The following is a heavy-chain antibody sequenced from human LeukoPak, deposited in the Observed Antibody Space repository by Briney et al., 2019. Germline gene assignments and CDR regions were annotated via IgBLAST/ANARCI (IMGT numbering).Heavy chain of an antibody. D-gene: IGHD6-13*01. CDR2: ISGSGGST. V-gene: IGHV3-23*01. CDR3: AKDREIAAAGTFDY. CDR1: GFTLSSYA. J-gene: IGHJ4*02. Sequence: PGGSLRLSCAASGFTLSSYAMSWVRQAPGKGLEWVSAISGSGGSTYYADSVKGRFAISRDNAKNSLYLQMNSLRAEDTALYYCAKDREIAAAGTFDYWGQGTLVTVSS.